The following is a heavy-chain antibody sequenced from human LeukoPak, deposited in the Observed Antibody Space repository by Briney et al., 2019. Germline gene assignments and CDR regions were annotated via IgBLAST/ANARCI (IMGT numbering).Heavy chain of an antibody. J-gene: IGHJ4*02. Sequence: GGSLRLSCAASGFTFSSYAMSWVRQAPGKGLEWVSAISGSGGSTYYADSVKGRFTISRDNSKNTLYLQMNSLRAEDTAVYYCAKDPVSLVVAARLRDYWGQGTLVTVSS. D-gene: IGHD2-15*01. CDR2: ISGSGGST. CDR1: GFTFSSYA. CDR3: AKDPVSLVVAARLRDY. V-gene: IGHV3-23*01.